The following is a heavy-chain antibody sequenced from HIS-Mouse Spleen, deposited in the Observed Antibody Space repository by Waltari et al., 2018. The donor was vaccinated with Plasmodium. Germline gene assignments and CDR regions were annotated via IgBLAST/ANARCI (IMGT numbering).Heavy chain of an antibody. V-gene: IGHV4-34*01. CDR3: ARAPIRDAFDI. CDR2: IKHSGST. CDR1: GGYFSGYY. Sequence: QVQLPQWCAGLLTSSETLSLTCAVYGGYFSGYYWSCIRPPPGTGLEWLGEIKHSGSTNYNPSLKSRVTISVDTSKNQFSLKLSSVTAADTAVYYCARAPIRDAFDIWGQGTMVTVSS. D-gene: IGHD3-9*01. J-gene: IGHJ3*02.